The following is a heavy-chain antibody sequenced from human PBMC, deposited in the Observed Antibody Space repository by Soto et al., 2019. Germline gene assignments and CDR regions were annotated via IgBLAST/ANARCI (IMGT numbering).Heavy chain of an antibody. CDR3: ARHVRGYTYGPFDH. CDR1: GGSISDYN. Sequence: SETLSLACTVSGGSISDYNWSWIRQPPGKGLEWIGYIHYSGSANQNPSLRGRVTILVDTSKHQFSLRLNSVTAADTAVYYCARHVRGYTYGPFDHWGQGTLVTVSS. CDR2: IHYSGSA. J-gene: IGHJ4*02. V-gene: IGHV4-59*08. D-gene: IGHD5-18*01.